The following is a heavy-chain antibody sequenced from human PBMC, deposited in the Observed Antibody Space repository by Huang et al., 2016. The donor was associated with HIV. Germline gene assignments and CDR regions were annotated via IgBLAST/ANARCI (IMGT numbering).Heavy chain of an antibody. V-gene: IGHV4-34*01. J-gene: IGHJ4*02. D-gene: IGHD3-3*01. CDR1: GGSFSGYY. Sequence: QVQLQQWGAGLLKPSETLSLTCAVYGGSFSGYYWSWIRQPPGKGLEWIGEINHSGSTNYNPSLKSRVTISVDTSKNQFSRKLSSVTAADTAVYYCARGDYDFWSGYSGYFDYWGQGTLVTVSS. CDR3: ARGDYDFWSGYSGYFDY. CDR2: INHSGST.